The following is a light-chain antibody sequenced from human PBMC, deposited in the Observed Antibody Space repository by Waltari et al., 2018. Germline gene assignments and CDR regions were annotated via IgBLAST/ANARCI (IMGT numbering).Light chain of an antibody. CDR2: RDD. CDR3: QSYDRDLNAVL. Sequence: QSVLTQPPSVSGAPGQRFTISCPGSSSNIGAGSDVHWYQQIPGSAHKVLIYRDDNRPSGVPGRFSGSKSGTSASLSVTGLHVEDEADYFCQSYDRDLNAVLFGGGTKLTVL. J-gene: IGLJ2*01. CDR1: SSNIGAGSD. V-gene: IGLV1-40*01.